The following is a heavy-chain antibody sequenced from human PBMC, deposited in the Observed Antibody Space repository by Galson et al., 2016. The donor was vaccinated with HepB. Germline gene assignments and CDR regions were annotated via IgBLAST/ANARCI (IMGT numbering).Heavy chain of an antibody. Sequence: TLSLTCSVSGGSISSLGYYWSWIRQHPGKGLEWIGYIYSGGSTFYNPSLKSRVTISLDTSKNQCSLRLSSVTAADTAVYYCARVASPLGAFDYWGQGTLVTVPS. CDR1: GGSISSLGYY. CDR2: IYSGGST. J-gene: IGHJ4*02. V-gene: IGHV4-31*03. D-gene: IGHD3-16*01. CDR3: ARVASPLGAFDY.